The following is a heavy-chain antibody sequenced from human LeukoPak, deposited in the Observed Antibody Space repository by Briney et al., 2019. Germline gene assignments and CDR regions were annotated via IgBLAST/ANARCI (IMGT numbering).Heavy chain of an antibody. CDR2: IYHTETT. CDR1: GYSISSCYY. J-gene: IGHJ4*02. Sequence: PSETLSLTCVVSGYSISSCYYWGWIRQPPGKGLEWIGTIYHTETTYYNPSLKSRVTISVDTSKNQFSLKLSSVTAADTAVFYCAREIRGYGFDFWGQGTLVTVSS. V-gene: IGHV4-38-2*02. D-gene: IGHD5-12*01. CDR3: AREIRGYGFDF.